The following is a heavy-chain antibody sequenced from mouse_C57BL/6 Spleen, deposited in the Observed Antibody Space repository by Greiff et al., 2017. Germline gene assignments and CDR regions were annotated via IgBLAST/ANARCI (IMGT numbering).Heavy chain of an antibody. D-gene: IGHD2-4*01. V-gene: IGHV2-2*01. CDR3: ARNGDYDSWFAY. CDR2: IWSGGST. J-gene: IGHJ3*01. CDR1: GFSLTSYG. Sequence: VKLLESGPGLVQPSQSLSITCTVSGFSLTSYGVHWVRQSPGKGLEWLGVIWSGGSTDYNAAFISRLSISKDNSKSQVFFKMNSLQADDTAIYYCARNGDYDSWFAYWGQGTLVTVSA.